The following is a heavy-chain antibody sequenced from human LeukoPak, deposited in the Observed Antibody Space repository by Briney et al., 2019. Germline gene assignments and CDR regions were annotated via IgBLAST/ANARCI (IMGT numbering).Heavy chain of an antibody. CDR1: GGSISSYY. J-gene: IGHJ3*02. V-gene: IGHV4-59*01. CDR2: IYYSGST. D-gene: IGHD3-22*01. Sequence: SETLSLTCTVSGGSISSYYWSWIRQPPGKGLEWIGYIYYSGSTNYNPSLKSRVTISVDTSKNQFSLKLSSVTAADTAVYYCARGGDKYYYDSSGLPDAFDIWGQGTMVTVSS. CDR3: ARGGDKYYYDSSGLPDAFDI.